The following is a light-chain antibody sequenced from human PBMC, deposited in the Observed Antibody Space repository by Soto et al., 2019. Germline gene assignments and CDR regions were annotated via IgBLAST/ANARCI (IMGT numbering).Light chain of an antibody. V-gene: IGKV3-15*01. CDR3: QQYNSWPLY. J-gene: IGKJ4*01. CDR2: SAS. CDR1: ETISNK. Sequence: EIVMTQSPATLSVSPGERATLSCRASETISNKLAWYQQKPGQAPRLIMYSASTRAAGIPARFSGSESGTEFTLTISSLQSEDFAVYYCQQYNSWPLYFGGGTKVEIK.